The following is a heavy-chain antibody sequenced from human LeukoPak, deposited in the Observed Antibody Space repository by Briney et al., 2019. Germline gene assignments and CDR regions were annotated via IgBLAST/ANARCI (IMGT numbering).Heavy chain of an antibody. D-gene: IGHD4-11*01. CDR3: AKLADDYPGDY. J-gene: IGHJ4*02. Sequence: SGRSLRLSCAASGFTFDDYAMHWVRQAPGKRLEWVSAMSGSGGRTYYADSVKGRFTISRDNSKNTLYLQMNSLRVEDTAVYYCAKLADDYPGDYWGQGTLVTVSS. CDR1: GFTFDDYA. CDR2: MSGSGGRT. V-gene: IGHV3-23*01.